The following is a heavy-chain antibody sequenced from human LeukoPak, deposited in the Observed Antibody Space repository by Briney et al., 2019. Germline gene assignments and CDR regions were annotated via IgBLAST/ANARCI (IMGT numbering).Heavy chain of an antibody. CDR3: AKSPRAAKSV. CDR2: ISDSGDGT. J-gene: IGHJ6*04. V-gene: IGHV3-23*01. Sequence: PGGSLRLSCAGSGSTFRSYAMSWVRQSPVKGLEWVSAISDSGDGTYYADSVKTRFTISRDNSKNTVYLEMSSLRAEDTAVYYCAKSPRAAKSVWGKGTTVTVSS. CDR1: GSTFRSYA. D-gene: IGHD2-15*01.